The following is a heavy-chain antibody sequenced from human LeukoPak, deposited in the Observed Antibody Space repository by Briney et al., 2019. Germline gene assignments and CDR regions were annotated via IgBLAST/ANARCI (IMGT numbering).Heavy chain of an antibody. D-gene: IGHD6-13*01. V-gene: IGHV3-66*01. Sequence: GGSLRLSCAASGFTVSSNYMSWVRQAPGKGLEWVSVIYSGGSTFYADSVKGRFTISRDNAKNSLYLQMNSLRAEDTAVYYCARDWYSSSWYEYYFDYWGQGTLVTVSS. J-gene: IGHJ4*02. CDR3: ARDWYSSSWYEYYFDY. CDR1: GFTVSSNY. CDR2: IYSGGST.